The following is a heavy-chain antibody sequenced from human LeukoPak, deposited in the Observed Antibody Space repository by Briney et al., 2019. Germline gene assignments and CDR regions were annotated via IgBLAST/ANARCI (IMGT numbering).Heavy chain of an antibody. J-gene: IGHJ4*02. CDR2: IYYSGST. CDR3: ARIGGLFLWFGELLSKPHYFDY. CDR1: GGSISSSSYY. V-gene: IGHV4-39*01. D-gene: IGHD3-10*01. Sequence: SETLSLTCTVSGGSISSSSYYWGWIRQPPGKGLEWIWSIYYSGSTYYNPYLKSRVTISVDTSKNQFALKLSSVTAADTAVYYCARIGGLFLWFGELLSKPHYFDYWGQGTLVTVSS.